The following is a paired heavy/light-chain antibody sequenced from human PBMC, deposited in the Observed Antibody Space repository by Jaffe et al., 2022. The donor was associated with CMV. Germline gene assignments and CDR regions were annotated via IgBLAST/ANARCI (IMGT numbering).Heavy chain of an antibody. D-gene: IGHD3-22*01. CDR2: IYYSGST. CDR3: ARARVAITMIVVVPPLFDY. Sequence: QLQLQESGPGLVKPSETLSLTCTVSGGSISSSSYYWGWIRQPPGKGLEWIGSIYYSGSTYYNPSLKSRVTISVDTSKNQFSLKLSSVTAADTAVYYCARARVAITMIVVVPPLFDYWGQGTLVTVSS. V-gene: IGHV4-39*01. CDR1: GGSISSSSYY. J-gene: IGHJ4*02.
Light chain of an antibody. Sequence: EIVMTQSPATLSVSPGERATLSCRASQSVSSNLAWYQQKPGQAPRLLIYGASTRATGIPARFSGSGSGTEFTLTISSLQSEDFAVYYCQQYNNWPPLMYTFGQGTKLEIK. V-gene: IGKV3-15*01. J-gene: IGKJ2*01. CDR2: GAS. CDR3: QQYNNWPPLMYT. CDR1: QSVSSN.